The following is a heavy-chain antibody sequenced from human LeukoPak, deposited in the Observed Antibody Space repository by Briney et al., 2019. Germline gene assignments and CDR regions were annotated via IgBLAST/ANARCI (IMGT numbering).Heavy chain of an antibody. CDR3: ARDYYYDDSGQPVRLDY. J-gene: IGHJ4*02. CDR2: IYRGGTT. V-gene: IGHV3-66*01. CDR1: GFTVSSNY. Sequence: PGGSLRLSCVASGFTVSSNYMSWVRQAPGKGPEWLSVIYRGGTTYYAGSVKGRSTISRDDSKNTLYLQMNSLRAEDTAVYYCARDYYYDDSGQPVRLDYWGQGTLVTVSS. D-gene: IGHD3-22*01.